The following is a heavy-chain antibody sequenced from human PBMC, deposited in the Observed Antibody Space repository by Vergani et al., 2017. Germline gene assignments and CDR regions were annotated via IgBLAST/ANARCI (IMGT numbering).Heavy chain of an antibody. J-gene: IGHJ4*02. CDR1: GFTFSSYG. D-gene: IGHD2-21*01. CDR2: IRYDGSNK. CDR3: AKDRDRLFDD. Sequence: VQLVESGGGVVQPGGSLRLSCAASGFTFSSYGMHWVRQAPGKGLEWVAFIRYDGSNKYYADSVKGRFTISRDNSKNTLYLQMNSLRAEDTAVYYCAKDRDRLFDDWSQGSLVTVSS. V-gene: IGHV3-30*02.